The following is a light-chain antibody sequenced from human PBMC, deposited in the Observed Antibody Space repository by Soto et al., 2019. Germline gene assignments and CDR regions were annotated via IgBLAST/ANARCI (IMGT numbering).Light chain of an antibody. CDR2: GAS. V-gene: IGKV3-15*01. Sequence: EIVMTQSPATLSVSPGERATLSCRASQSIGSNLAWYQQIPGQAPMLLIYGASTRATGIPARFSGSGSGTEFTLTISSLQSEDFAVYYCQQYDNWPRTFGPGAKVNIK. CDR3: QQYDNWPRT. J-gene: IGKJ3*01. CDR1: QSIGSN.